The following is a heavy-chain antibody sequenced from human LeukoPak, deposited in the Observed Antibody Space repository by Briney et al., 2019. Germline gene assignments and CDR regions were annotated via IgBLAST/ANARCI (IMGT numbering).Heavy chain of an antibody. J-gene: IGHJ6*03. CDR3: TRGISGSYYSHYYYYMDV. V-gene: IGHV4-34*01. Sequence: PSETLSLTCAVYGGSFSGYYWSWIRQPPGKGLEWIGENNHSGSTNYNPSLKSRVTISVDTSKNQFSLKLSSVTAADTAVYYCTRGISGSYYSHYYYYMDVWGKGTTVTVSS. CDR1: GGSFSGYY. CDR2: NNHSGST. D-gene: IGHD1-26*01.